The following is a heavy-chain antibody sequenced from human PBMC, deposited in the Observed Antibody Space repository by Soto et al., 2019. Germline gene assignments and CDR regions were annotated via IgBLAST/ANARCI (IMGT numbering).Heavy chain of an antibody. J-gene: IGHJ6*02. CDR1: GGSFSNYG. D-gene: IGHD6-6*01. V-gene: IGHV1-69*13. CDR3: AGPTIATRPRTAASVHYYYRLEV. Sequence: SVKVSCKASGGSFSNYGISWVRQAPGQGLEWMGGFIPVFGTPNYAQKFQGRVTITADESTTTAYMELTGLKSEDTAVYYCAGPTIATRPRTAASVHYYYRLEVCRQGTTVTVSS. CDR2: FIPVFGTP.